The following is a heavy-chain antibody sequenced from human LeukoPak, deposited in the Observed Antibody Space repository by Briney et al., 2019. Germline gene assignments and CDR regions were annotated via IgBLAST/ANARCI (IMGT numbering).Heavy chain of an antibody. CDR3: ARDVFGGGWHPDAFDI. CDR2: INPNSGGT. J-gene: IGHJ3*02. CDR1: GYTFTGYY. Sequence: ASVKVSCKASGYTFTGYYMHWVRQARGQGLECMGWINPNSGGTNYAQKLQGRVTMTTDTSTSTAYMELRSLRSDDTAVYYCARDVFGGGWHPDAFDIWGQGTMVTVSS. V-gene: IGHV1-2*02. D-gene: IGHD6-19*01.